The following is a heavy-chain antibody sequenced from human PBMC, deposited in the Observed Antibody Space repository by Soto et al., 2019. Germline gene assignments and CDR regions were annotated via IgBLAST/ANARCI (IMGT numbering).Heavy chain of an antibody. CDR3: ARQSRDSSGYGYGSYYFDY. V-gene: IGHV5-51*01. D-gene: IGHD3-22*01. CDR1: GYSFVSYW. Sequence: GESLKISCTGFGYSFVSYWIGWVRQTPGKGLEWMGIIYPGDSDTRYSPSFQGQVTISADKSISTAYLQWSSLKASDTAMYYCARQSRDSSGYGYGSYYFDYWGQGTLVTVSS. CDR2: IYPGDSDT. J-gene: IGHJ4*02.